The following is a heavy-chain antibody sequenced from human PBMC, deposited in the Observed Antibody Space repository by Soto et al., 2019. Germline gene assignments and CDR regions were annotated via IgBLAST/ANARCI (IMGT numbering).Heavy chain of an antibody. CDR2: ISYDGSNK. J-gene: IGHJ6*02. Sequence: GGSLRLSCAASGFTFSSYAMHWVRQAPGKGLEWVAVISYDGSNKYYADSVKGRFTISRDNSKNTLYLQMNSLRAEDTAVYYCARAEDSGSYFYYYYGMDVWGQGTTVTVSS. V-gene: IGHV3-30-3*01. CDR1: GFTFSSYA. CDR3: ARAEDSGSYFYYYYGMDV. D-gene: IGHD1-26*01.